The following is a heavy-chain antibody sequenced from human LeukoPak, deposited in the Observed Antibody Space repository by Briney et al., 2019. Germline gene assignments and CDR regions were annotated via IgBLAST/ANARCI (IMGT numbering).Heavy chain of an antibody. V-gene: IGHV4-59*12. CDR1: GGSISSYY. J-gene: IGHJ4*02. CDR3: VPGDSSGDY. D-gene: IGHD6-25*01. CDR2: IYYSGST. Sequence: SETLSLTCTVSGGSISSYYWSWIRQPPGKGLEWIGYIYYSGSTNYNPSLKSRVTMSVDTSKNQFSLKLSSVTAADTAVYYCVPGDSSGDYWGQGTLVTVSS.